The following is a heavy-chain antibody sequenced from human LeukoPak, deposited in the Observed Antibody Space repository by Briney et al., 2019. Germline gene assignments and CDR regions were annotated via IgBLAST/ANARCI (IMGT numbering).Heavy chain of an antibody. D-gene: IGHD1-1*01. CDR3: ARDPYNGAYSEGYYYYYMDV. Sequence: GGSLRLSCAAPGITFSNYNMNWVRQAPGKGLEWISAITSSSSYTFYADSVKGRFTISRDNAQNSLYLQMNSLRVEDTAIYYCARDPYNGAYSEGYYYYYMDVWGKGTTVTISS. CDR1: GITFSNYN. CDR2: ITSSSSYT. V-gene: IGHV3-21*01. J-gene: IGHJ6*03.